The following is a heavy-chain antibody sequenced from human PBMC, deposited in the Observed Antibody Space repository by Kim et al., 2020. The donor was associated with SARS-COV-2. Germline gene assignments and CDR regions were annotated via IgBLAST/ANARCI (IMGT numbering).Heavy chain of an antibody. V-gene: IGHV3-23*01. CDR2: VNNGGNA. CDR1: GFIFGNYA. D-gene: IGHD6-25*01. Sequence: GGSLRLSCSASGFIFGNYAMSWVRQAPGKGLEWVASVNNGGNAYYGDSAQGRFTISRDKVKNTLDLQMTSLRAEDTALYYCAKDHGSSGWPTFDSWGQGTQVTVSS. CDR3: AKDHGSSGWPTFDS. J-gene: IGHJ4*02.